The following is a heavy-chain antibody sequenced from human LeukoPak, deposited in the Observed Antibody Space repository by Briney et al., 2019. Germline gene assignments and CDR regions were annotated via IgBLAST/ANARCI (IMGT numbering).Heavy chain of an antibody. Sequence: GGSLRLSCAASGFTFSSYSMNWVRQAPGKGLEWVSSISSSSSYIDYADSVKGRFTISRDNAKNSLYLQMNSLRAEDTAVYYCARVRSSWSSNWFDPWGQGTLVTVSS. CDR1: GFTFSSYS. V-gene: IGHV3-21*01. CDR3: ARVRSSWSSNWFDP. J-gene: IGHJ5*02. D-gene: IGHD6-13*01. CDR2: ISSSSSYI.